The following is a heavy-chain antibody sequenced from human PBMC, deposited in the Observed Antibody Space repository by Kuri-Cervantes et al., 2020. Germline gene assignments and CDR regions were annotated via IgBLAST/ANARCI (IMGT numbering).Heavy chain of an antibody. D-gene: IGHD2-15*01. CDR1: GYIFTAYY. J-gene: IGHJ4*02. Sequence: ASVKVSCKASGYIFTAYYIHWVRQAPGQGLEWMGWINPNSGGTNYGQNFQGRVTMTRDTSISTTYMELSSLRSDDTAVYYCARGYCSGGSCYSVGINDYWGQGTLVTVSS. CDR2: INPNSGGT. V-gene: IGHV1-2*02. CDR3: ARGYCSGGSCYSVGINDY.